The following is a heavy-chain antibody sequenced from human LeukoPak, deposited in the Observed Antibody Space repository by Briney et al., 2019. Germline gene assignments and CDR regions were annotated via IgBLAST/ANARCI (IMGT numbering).Heavy chain of an antibody. D-gene: IGHD6-19*01. CDR1: GGSVSSADYY. Sequence: PSETLSLTCTVSGGSVSSADYYWGWIRQPPGKGLEWIVSIYSSGSIYYNPSLKSRVSIFIETSKNLFSLKLSSVTAADTAVYYCARHVPNSSGWYYYGLDVWGQGTTVTVSS. J-gene: IGHJ6*02. CDR2: IYSSGSI. V-gene: IGHV4-39*01. CDR3: ARHVPNSSGWYYYGLDV.